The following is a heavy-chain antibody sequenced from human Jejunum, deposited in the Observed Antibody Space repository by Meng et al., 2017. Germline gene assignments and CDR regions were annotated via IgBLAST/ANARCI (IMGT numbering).Heavy chain of an antibody. V-gene: IGHV3-7*01. Sequence: VQLVEAGGGLVQPGGSLRLSCAASGFTVSIYWLSWVGEAPGKGLEWVANINQEASIKNYEDSVKGRFTVSRDNAKNSLYLQMNGLRTEDKAIYYCVKDELGLRGASDSWGQGALVTVSS. CDR1: GFTVSIYW. CDR2: INQEASIK. CDR3: VKDELGLRGASDS. J-gene: IGHJ4*02. D-gene: IGHD1-26*01.